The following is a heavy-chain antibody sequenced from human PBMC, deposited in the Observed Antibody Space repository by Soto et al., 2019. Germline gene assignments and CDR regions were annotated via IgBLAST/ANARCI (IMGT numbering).Heavy chain of an antibody. J-gene: IGHJ4*02. CDR2: IYYSGSF. V-gene: IGHV4-61*01. Sequence: SETLSLTCTVSGGSVSSGSYYWSWIRQPPGKGLECIGYIYYSGSFNYNPSLKSRVTISVDTSKRQFSLRLESVTAADMAVFYCARAPDKYYFDSWGQGTLVT. CDR3: ARAPDKYYFDS. CDR1: GGSVSSGSYY.